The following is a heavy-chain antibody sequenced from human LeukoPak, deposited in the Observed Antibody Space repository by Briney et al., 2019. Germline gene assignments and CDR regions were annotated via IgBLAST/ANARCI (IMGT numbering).Heavy chain of an antibody. V-gene: IGHV1-69*06. D-gene: IGHD5-12*01. J-gene: IGHJ4*02. Sequence: EASVKVSCKASGGTFSSYAISWVRQAPGQGLEWMGGIIPIFGTANYAQKFQGRVTITADKSTSTAYMELSSLRSEDAAVYYCAREIVSGYALDYWGQGTLVTVSS. CDR1: GGTFSSYA. CDR2: IIPIFGTA. CDR3: AREIVSGYALDY.